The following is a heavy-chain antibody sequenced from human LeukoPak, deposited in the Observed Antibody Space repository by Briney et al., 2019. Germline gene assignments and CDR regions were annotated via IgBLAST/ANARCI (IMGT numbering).Heavy chain of an antibody. J-gene: IGHJ1*01. D-gene: IGHD2-2*01. CDR1: GFSFNTYA. Sequence: GGSLRLSCAASGFSFNTYAMSWVRQAPGKGLEWVSAISNTGGSTYYADSVKGRFTISRDKSKNTLSLQMNSLRAEDTAVYYCAQQVGYCSSSSCYFTYWGQGTLVTVSS. CDR2: ISNTGGST. CDR3: AQQVGYCSSSSCYFTY. V-gene: IGHV3-23*01.